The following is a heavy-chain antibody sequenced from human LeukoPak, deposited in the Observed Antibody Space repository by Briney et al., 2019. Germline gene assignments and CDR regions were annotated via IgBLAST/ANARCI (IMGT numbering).Heavy chain of an antibody. V-gene: IGHV4-61*02. CDR3: ARASGAYSSGWYGELDWFDP. CDR1: GGSISSGSYY. D-gene: IGHD6-19*01. J-gene: IGHJ5*02. CDR2: IYTSGST. Sequence: SETLPLTCTVSGGSISSGSYYWSWIRQPAGKGLEWIGRIYTSGSTNYNPSLKSRVTISVDTSKNQFSLKLSSVTAADTAVYYCARASGAYSSGWYGELDWFDPWGQGTLVTVSS.